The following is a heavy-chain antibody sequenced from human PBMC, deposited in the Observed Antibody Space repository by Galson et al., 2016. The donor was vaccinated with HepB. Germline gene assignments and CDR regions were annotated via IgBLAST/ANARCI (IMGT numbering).Heavy chain of an antibody. CDR1: GFAFSAFG. D-gene: IGHD1-26*01. Sequence: SLRLSCAASGFAFSAFGMHWVRQAPGKGLEWVADIWHDGWTKHYADSMKGRFTISRDNSLHTLYLHVSTLRVEDTAVYYCARSSPVGATHAGLDCWSQGTLVTVSS. J-gene: IGHJ4*02. V-gene: IGHV3-33*01. CDR3: ARSSPVGATHAGLDC. CDR2: IWHDGWTK.